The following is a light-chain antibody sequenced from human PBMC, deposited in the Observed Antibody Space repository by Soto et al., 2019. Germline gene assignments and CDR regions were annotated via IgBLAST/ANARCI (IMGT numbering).Light chain of an antibody. CDR1: QSVLYSSNNKNY. Sequence: DIVMTQSPDSLAVSLGERATINCKSSQSVLYSSNNKNYLAWYQQKPGQPPKLLIYWASTRESGVPDRFSGSGSGTDFTLTISSLQAEDVAVYYGQQYYSTPWTFGQGTKVEIK. CDR2: WAS. CDR3: QQYYSTPWT. J-gene: IGKJ1*01. V-gene: IGKV4-1*01.